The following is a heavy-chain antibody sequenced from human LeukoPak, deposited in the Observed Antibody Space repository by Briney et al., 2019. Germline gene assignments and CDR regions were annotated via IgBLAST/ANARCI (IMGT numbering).Heavy chain of an antibody. CDR2: IYHSGST. Sequence: SETLSLTCTVSGYSISSGYYWGWIRQPPGKGLEWIGSIYHSGSTYYNPSLKSRVTISVDTSKNQFSLKLSSVTAADTAVYYCARNRGYSYGYSFWFDPWGQGTLVTVSS. J-gene: IGHJ5*02. CDR1: GYSISSGYY. V-gene: IGHV4-38-2*02. CDR3: ARNRGYSYGYSFWFDP. D-gene: IGHD5-18*01.